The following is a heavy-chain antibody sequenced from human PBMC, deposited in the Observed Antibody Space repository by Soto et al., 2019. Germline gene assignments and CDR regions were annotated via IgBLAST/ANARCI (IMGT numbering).Heavy chain of an antibody. D-gene: IGHD2-2*01. CDR1: GGSFSGYY. CDR3: ARIVVLPARSSNWFDP. V-gene: IGHV4-34*01. J-gene: IGHJ5*02. Sequence: SETLSLTCAVYGGSFSGYYWSWIRQPPGKGLEWIGEINHSGSTNYNPSLKSRVTISVDTSKNQFSLKLSSVTAADTAVYYCARIVVLPARSSNWFDPWGQGTLVTVSS. CDR2: INHSGST.